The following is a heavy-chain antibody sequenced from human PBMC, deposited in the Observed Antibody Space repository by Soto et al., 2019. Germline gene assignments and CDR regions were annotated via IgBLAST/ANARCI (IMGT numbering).Heavy chain of an antibody. CDR2: VNHNGRN. CDR1: GGSFSGYF. V-gene: IGHV4-34*02. CDR3: ARGGSSDWQVAFDF. Sequence: QLHQQQWGAGLLKPSETLSLTCAVYGGSFSGYFWNWIRQTPGKGLEWIGKVNHNGRNNYNPSLKSRVTISLDMSKNQISLKLTSVTAADTAVYCCARGGSSDWQVAFDFWGQGTMVTVSS. J-gene: IGHJ3*01. D-gene: IGHD6-19*01.